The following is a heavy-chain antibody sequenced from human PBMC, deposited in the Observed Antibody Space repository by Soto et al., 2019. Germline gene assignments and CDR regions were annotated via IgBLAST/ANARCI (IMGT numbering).Heavy chain of an antibody. J-gene: IGHJ4*02. CDR1: GVSISDTSYY. CDR2: IYFNGKT. Sequence: QLQLQESGLGLVKPSETLSLTCNVSGVSISDTSYYWGWIRQPPGKGLEWIGTIYFNGKTFYNPSLKSRLTISVDTSKNQISLRLTSVTAADTAVYYCARQGSYWGQGTLVAVSS. V-gene: IGHV4-39*01. CDR3: ARQGSY.